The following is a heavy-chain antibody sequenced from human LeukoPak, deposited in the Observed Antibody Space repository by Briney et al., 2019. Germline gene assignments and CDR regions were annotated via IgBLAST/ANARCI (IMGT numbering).Heavy chain of an antibody. CDR3: ARAASLPAGYFDL. Sequence: PSETLSLTCTVSGGSISSSSYYWGWIRQPPGKGLEWIGSIYYSGSTYYNPSLKSRVTISVDTSKNQFSLKLSSVTAADTAVYYCARAASLPAGYFDLWGRGTLVTVSS. J-gene: IGHJ2*01. D-gene: IGHD2-2*01. CDR2: IYYSGST. V-gene: IGHV4-39*01. CDR1: GGSISSSSYY.